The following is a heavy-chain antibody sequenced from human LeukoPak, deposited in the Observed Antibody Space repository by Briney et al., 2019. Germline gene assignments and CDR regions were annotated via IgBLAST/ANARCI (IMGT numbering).Heavy chain of an antibody. Sequence: SETLSLTCAVYGGSFSGYYWSWIRQPPGKGLEWIGEINHSGSTNYNPSLKSRVTISVDTSKNQFSLKLTSVTAADTAVYYCARRIVGATGVRYYFDYWGQGTLVTVSS. J-gene: IGHJ4*02. CDR3: ARRIVGATGVRYYFDY. CDR1: GGSFSGYY. V-gene: IGHV4-34*01. D-gene: IGHD1-26*01. CDR2: INHSGST.